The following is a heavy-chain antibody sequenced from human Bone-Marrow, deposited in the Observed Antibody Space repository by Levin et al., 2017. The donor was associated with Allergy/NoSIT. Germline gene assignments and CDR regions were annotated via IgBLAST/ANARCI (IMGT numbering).Heavy chain of an antibody. D-gene: IGHD6-13*01. Sequence: GGSLRLSCAASGFTVSNNYMSWVRQPPGKGLEWVSLIYSVGTTHYADSVRGRFTISRDHSENTLYLQMNNLRAEDTAVYYCARNAGSTNWSWGQGTLVTVSS. V-gene: IGHV3-53*01. CDR2: IYSVGTT. CDR3: ARNAGSTNWS. J-gene: IGHJ4*02. CDR1: GFTVSNNY.